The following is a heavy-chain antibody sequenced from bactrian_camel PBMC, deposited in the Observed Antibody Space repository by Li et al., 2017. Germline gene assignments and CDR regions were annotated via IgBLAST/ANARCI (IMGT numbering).Heavy chain of an antibody. V-gene: IGHV3S40*01. CDR3: NAGFTPYY. J-gene: IGHJ4*01. CDR2: ITSSGGST. CDR1: GFTFSSYG. Sequence: VQLVESGGGLVQPGGSLRLSCAASGFTFSSYGMTWVRQAPGKGLEWVSSITSSGGSTIYSDSMKGRFTVSRDNAKSRVYLQLNSLKTEDMAMYYCNAGFTPYYWGQGTQVTVS. D-gene: IGHD6*01.